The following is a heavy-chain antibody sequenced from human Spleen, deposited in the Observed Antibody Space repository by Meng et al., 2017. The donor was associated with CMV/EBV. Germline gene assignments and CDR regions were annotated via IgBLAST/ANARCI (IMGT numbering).Heavy chain of an antibody. V-gene: IGHV3-30*04. CDR3: ARGIEQSTDLFDY. CDR1: GFTFSSYA. J-gene: IGHJ4*02. CDR2: ISYDGSNK. D-gene: IGHD6-19*01. Sequence: GESLKISCAASGFTFSSYAMHWVRQAPGKGLEWVAVISYDGSNKYYADSVKGRFTISRDNSKNTLYLQMNSLRAEDTAVYYCARGIEQSTDLFDYWGQGTLVTVSS.